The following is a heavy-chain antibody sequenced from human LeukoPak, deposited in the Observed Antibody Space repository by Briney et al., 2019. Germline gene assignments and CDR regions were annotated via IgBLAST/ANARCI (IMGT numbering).Heavy chain of an antibody. CDR1: GGSFSGYY. D-gene: IGHD2-2*01. CDR3: ARTTEDCNSASCYQYCFDP. V-gene: IGHV4-34*01. J-gene: IGHJ5*02. CDR2: INHSGST. Sequence: SETLSLTCAVYGGSFSGYYWSWIRQPPGKGLEWIGEINHSGSTNYNPSLKSRVTISVDTSKNQFSLKLSSVTAADTAVYYCARTTEDCNSASCYQYCFDPWGQGTLVTVSS.